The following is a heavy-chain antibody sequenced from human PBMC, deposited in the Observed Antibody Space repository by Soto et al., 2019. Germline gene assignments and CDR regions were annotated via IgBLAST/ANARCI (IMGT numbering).Heavy chain of an antibody. CDR1: GGTFSSYA. V-gene: IGHV1-69*06. CDR3: ASLYGYSYGFGYYYYGMDV. J-gene: IGHJ6*02. Sequence: ASVKVSCKASGGTFSSYAISRVRQAPGQGLEWMGGIIPIFGTANYAQKFQGRVTITADKSTSTAYMELSSLRSEDTAVYYCASLYGYSYGFGYYYYGMDVWGQGTTVTVSS. D-gene: IGHD5-18*01. CDR2: IIPIFGTA.